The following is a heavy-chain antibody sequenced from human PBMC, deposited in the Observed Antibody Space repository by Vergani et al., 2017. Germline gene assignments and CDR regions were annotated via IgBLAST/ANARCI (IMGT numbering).Heavy chain of an antibody. CDR1: GGTFSSSA. CDR3: ARNPRVDTAMLDYYYYGMDV. D-gene: IGHD5-18*01. Sequence: QVQLVQSGAEVKKPGSSVKVSCKASGGTFSSSAISWVRPAPGQGLEWMGGIIPIFGTANYAQKFQGRVTITADKSTSTAYMELSSLRSEDTAVYYCARNPRVDTAMLDYYYYGMDVWGQGTTVTVSS. V-gene: IGHV1-69*06. CDR2: IIPIFGTA. J-gene: IGHJ6*02.